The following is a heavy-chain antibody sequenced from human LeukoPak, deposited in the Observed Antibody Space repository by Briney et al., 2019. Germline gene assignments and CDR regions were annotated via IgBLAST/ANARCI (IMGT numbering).Heavy chain of an antibody. CDR1: GYTFTGYY. V-gene: IGHV1-69*13. J-gene: IGHJ5*02. D-gene: IGHD2-15*01. CDR2: IIPIFGTA. CDR3: ARDARHRYCSSSSCYRGWLDP. Sequence: SVKVSCKASGYTFTGYYMHWVRQAPGQGLEWMGGIIPIFGTANYAQKFQGRVTITADESTSTAYMELSSLRSEDTAVYYCARDARHRYCSSSSCYRGWLDPWGQGTLVTVSS.